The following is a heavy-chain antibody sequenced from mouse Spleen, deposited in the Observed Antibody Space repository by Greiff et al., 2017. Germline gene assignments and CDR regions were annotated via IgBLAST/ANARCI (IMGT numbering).Heavy chain of an antibody. Sequence: EVKVVESGAELVKPGASVKLSCTASGFNIKDTYMHWVKQRPEQGLEWIGRIDPANGNTKYDPKFQGKATITADTSSNTAYLQLSSLTSEDTAVYYCARPDYYGPSYFDDWGQGTTLTVSS. D-gene: IGHD1-1*01. V-gene: IGHV14-3*02. CDR2: IDPANGNT. J-gene: IGHJ2*01. CDR3: ARPDYYGPSYFDD. CDR1: GFNIKDTY.